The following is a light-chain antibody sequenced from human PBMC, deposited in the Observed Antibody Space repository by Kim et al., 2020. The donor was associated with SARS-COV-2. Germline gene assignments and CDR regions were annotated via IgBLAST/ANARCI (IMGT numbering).Light chain of an antibody. Sequence: QTATRTYTGTGNNVGKEGAVWLQQYQDHPPKLLSYRDNTRPSGLSERLSASRSGNTASLTITGLQPEDEADYYCSAWDSSFSAWVFGAGTQLSVL. CDR1: GNNVGKEG. CDR3: SAWDSSFSAWV. J-gene: IGLJ3*02. V-gene: IGLV10-54*01. CDR2: RDN.